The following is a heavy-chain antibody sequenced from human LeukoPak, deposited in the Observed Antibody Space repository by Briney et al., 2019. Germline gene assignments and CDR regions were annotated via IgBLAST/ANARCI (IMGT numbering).Heavy chain of an antibody. CDR2: MNPNSGNT. CDR1: GYTFTSYD. CDR3: ARGAPGSYCSSSSCPYFDY. D-gene: IGHD2-15*01. J-gene: IGHJ4*02. V-gene: IGHV1-8*01. Sequence: ASVKVSCKASGYTFTSYDINWVRQATGQGLEWMGWMNPNSGNTGYAQKFQGRVTMTRNTSISTAYMELSSLGSEDTAVYYCARGAPGSYCSSSSCPYFDYWGQGTLVAVSS.